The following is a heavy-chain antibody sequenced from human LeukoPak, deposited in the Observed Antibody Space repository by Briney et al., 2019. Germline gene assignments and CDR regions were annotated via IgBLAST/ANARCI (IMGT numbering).Heavy chain of an antibody. V-gene: IGHV4-59*08. CDR2: IYYSGST. Sequence: SETLSLTCTVSGGSISSYYWSWLRQPPGKGLEWIGYIYYSGSTNYNPSLKSRVTISVDTSKNQFSLKLSSVTAADTAVYFCARGPYSYDSSGAFDIWGQGTMVTVSS. CDR3: ARGPYSYDSSGAFDI. J-gene: IGHJ3*02. D-gene: IGHD3-22*01. CDR1: GGSISSYY.